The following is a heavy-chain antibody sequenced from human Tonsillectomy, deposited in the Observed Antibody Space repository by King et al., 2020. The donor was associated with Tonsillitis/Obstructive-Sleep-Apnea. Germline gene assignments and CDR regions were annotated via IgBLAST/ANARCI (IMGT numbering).Heavy chain of an antibody. CDR2: INPSGGST. V-gene: IGHV1-46*01. CDR3: ARGGTYPGWLMGL. CDR1: GYTFTNHY. D-gene: IGHD1-26*01. J-gene: IGHJ6*04. Sequence: QLVQSGAEVVKPGASVRVSCKASGYTFTNHYMHWVRQAPGQGLEWMALINPSGGSTIYAQKFQGRVTLTRDTSTGTVYMERSRLRYGDTALYYCARGGTYPGWLMGLGGKGPTVPVSS.